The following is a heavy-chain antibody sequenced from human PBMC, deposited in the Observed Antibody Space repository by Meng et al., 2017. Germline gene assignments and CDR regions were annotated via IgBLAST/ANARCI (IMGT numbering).Heavy chain of an antibody. Sequence: QVHRHDRGPGLVKPLPPLALPCTDSVGSISSGGYDWSWIRQHPGKGLEWIGYIYYSGSTYYNPSLKSRVTISVDTSKNQFSLKLSSVTAADTAVYYCARDHSFDPWGQGTLVTVSS. V-gene: IGHV4-31*03. J-gene: IGHJ5*02. CDR2: IYYSGST. CDR3: ARDHSFDP. CDR1: VGSISSGGYD. D-gene: IGHD1-26*01.